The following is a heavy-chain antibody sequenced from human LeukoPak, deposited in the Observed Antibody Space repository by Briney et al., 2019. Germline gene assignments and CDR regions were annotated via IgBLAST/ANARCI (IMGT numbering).Heavy chain of an antibody. V-gene: IGHV4-4*02. CDR3: ARGRDYVWGSYYMDV. D-gene: IGHD3-16*01. Sequence: KSSGTLSLTCAVSGGSISSSNWWSWVRQPPGKGLEWIGEIYHSGSTNYNPSLKSRVTISVDKSKHQFSLKLSSVTAADTAVYYCARGRDYVWGSYYMDVWGKGTTVTVSS. CDR2: IYHSGST. J-gene: IGHJ6*03. CDR1: GGSISSSNW.